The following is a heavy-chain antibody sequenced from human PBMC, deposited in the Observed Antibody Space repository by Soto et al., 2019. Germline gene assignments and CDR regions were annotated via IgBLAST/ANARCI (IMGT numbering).Heavy chain of an antibody. V-gene: IGHV4-4*07. D-gene: IGHD3-3*01. CDR2: IYTSGST. J-gene: IGHJ5*02. CDR3: ARDTSYDFWSGYRRPWFDP. Sequence: SETLSLTCTVSGGSIGSYYWSWIRQPAGKGLEWIGRIYTSGSTNYNPSLKSRVTMSVDTSKNQFSLKLSSVTAADTAVYYCARDTSYDFWSGYRRPWFDPWGQGTLVTVSS. CDR1: GGSIGSYY.